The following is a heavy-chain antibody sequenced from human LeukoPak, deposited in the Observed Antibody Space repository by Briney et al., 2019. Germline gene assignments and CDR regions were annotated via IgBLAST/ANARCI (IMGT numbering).Heavy chain of an antibody. CDR2: ISANGDNT. J-gene: IGHJ4*02. CDR1: GFTFSNYA. CDR3: ARERDNDDYGDYEAGDRGPPVF. Sequence: GGSLRLSCAASGFTFSNYAMSWVRQAPGKGLEWVSLISANGDNTYYADFVKGRFTISRDNSRSTLYLQMNSLRAEDTAVYYCARERDNDDYGDYEAGDRGPPVFWGQGTLVTVSS. V-gene: IGHV3-23*01. D-gene: IGHD4-17*01.